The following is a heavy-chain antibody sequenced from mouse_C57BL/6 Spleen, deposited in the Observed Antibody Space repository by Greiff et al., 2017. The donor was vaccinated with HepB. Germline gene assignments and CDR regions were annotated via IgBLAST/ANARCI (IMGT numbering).Heavy chain of an antibody. CDR1: GYSFTGYY. CDR2: INPSTGGT. CDR3: AVYNSESYAMGY. D-gene: IGHD1-3*01. Sequence: EVQLQQSGPELVKPGASVKISCKASGYSFTGYYMNWVKQSPEKSLEWIGEINPSTGGTTYNQKFKAKATLTVDKSSSTAYMQRKSLTSEDSAVYYCAVYNSESYAMGYWGQGASQTASS. J-gene: IGHJ4*01. V-gene: IGHV1-42*01.